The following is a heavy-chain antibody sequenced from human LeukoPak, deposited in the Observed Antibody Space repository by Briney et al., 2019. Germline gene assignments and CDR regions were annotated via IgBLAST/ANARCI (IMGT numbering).Heavy chain of an antibody. D-gene: IGHD2-2*01. J-gene: IGHJ4*02. CDR2: INPNSGGT. V-gene: IGHV1-2*02. CDR3: ARDEPIVVVPAALLDY. Sequence: ASVKVSCKASGYTFTDYYMHWVRQAPGQGLEWMGWINPNSGGTNYAQKFQGRVTMTRDKSISTAYMELSRLRSDDTAVYYCARDEPIVVVPAALLDYWGQGTLVTVSS. CDR1: GYTFTDYY.